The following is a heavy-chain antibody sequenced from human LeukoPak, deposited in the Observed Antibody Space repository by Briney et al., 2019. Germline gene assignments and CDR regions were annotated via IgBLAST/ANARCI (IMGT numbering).Heavy chain of an antibody. CDR3: ARDLSYSSSKGLDY. CDR1: GGSISSSSYY. CDR2: IYYSGST. V-gene: IGHV4-39*07. J-gene: IGHJ4*02. D-gene: IGHD6-13*01. Sequence: SETLSLTCTVSGGSISSSSYYWGWIRQPPGKGLEWIGSIYYSGSTNYNPSLKSRVTMSVDTSKNQFSLKLSSVTAADTAVYYCARDLSYSSSKGLDYWGQGTLVTVSS.